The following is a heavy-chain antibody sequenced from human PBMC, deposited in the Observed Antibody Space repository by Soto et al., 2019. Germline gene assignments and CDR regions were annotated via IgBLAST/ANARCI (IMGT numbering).Heavy chain of an antibody. CDR3: ARVRGANYDSGPY. CDR1: EFTVSSNY. D-gene: IGHD3-10*01. CDR2: IYPGGTT. J-gene: IGHJ4*02. V-gene: IGHV3-66*01. Sequence: EVQLVESGGGLVQPGGSLRLSCAVSEFTVSSNYMTWVRQAPGKGLEWVSVIYPGGTTYYAESVKGRFTISRDDSKDTMFLQMNSLRAEDTAVYYCARVRGANYDSGPYWGQGTLVTVSS.